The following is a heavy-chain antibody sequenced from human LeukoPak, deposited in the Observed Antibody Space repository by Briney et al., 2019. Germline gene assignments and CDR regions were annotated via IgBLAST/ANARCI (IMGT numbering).Heavy chain of an antibody. J-gene: IGHJ3*02. V-gene: IGHV3-30*18. D-gene: IGHD5-24*01. CDR3: AKMGSMVATMTHDAFDI. CDR2: ISYDGSNK. Sequence: PGGSLRLSCAASGFTFSSYGMHWVRQAPGKGLEWVAVISYDGSNKYYADSVKGRFTISRDNSKNTLYLQMNSLRAEDTAVYYCAKMGSMVATMTHDAFDIWGQGTMVTVSS. CDR1: GFTFSSYG.